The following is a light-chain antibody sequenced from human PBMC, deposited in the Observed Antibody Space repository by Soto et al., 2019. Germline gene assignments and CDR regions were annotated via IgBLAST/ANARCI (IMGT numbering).Light chain of an antibody. J-gene: IGLJ2*01. CDR1: SSDVGGYNY. Sequence: QSALTPPASVSGSPGQSITISCTGTSSDVGGYNYVSWYQQHPGKAPKLMIYEVINRPSGVSNRFSGSKSGNTASLTISGLQAEDEADYYCSSYTSSSTRVFGGGTKVTVL. CDR2: EVI. V-gene: IGLV2-14*01. CDR3: SSYTSSSTRV.